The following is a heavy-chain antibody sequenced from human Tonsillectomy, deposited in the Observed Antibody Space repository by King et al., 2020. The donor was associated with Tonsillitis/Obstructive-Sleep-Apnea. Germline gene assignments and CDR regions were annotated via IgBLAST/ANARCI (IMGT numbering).Heavy chain of an antibody. CDR3: ARDIDVVVVAAIGH. V-gene: IGHV7-4-1*02. D-gene: IGHD2-15*01. Sequence: QLVQSGSELKKPGASVKVSCKASGYTFTSYAMNWVRQAPGQGLEWMGWINTNTGNPTYAQGFTGRFVFSLDTSVRTAYLQISSLKAEDTAVYYCARDIDVVVVAAIGHWGQGTLVTVSS. CDR1: GYTFTSYA. J-gene: IGHJ4*02. CDR2: INTNTGNP.